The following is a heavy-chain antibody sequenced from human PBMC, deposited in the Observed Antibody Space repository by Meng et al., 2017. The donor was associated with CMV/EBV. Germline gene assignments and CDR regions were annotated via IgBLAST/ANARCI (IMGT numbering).Heavy chain of an antibody. CDR3: ARGSRVGIAAAGTATRLYYFDY. CDR2: INPNSGGT. J-gene: IGHJ4*02. Sequence: ASVKVSCKASGYTFTGYYMHWVRQAPGQGLEWMGWINPNSGGTNYAQKFQGRVTMTRDTSISTAYMELSRLRSDDTAVYYCARGSRVGIAAAGTATRLYYFDYWGQGTLVTGSS. CDR1: GYTFTGYY. D-gene: IGHD6-13*01. V-gene: IGHV1-2*02.